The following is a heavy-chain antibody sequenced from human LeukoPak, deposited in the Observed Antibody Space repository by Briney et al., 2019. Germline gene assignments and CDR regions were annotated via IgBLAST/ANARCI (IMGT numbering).Heavy chain of an antibody. CDR1: GFTFSSYE. CDR3: AKRGNVRILGIDY. V-gene: IGHV3-48*03. J-gene: IGHJ4*02. CDR2: ISSSGSTI. D-gene: IGHD3-10*01. Sequence: HPGGSLRLSCAASGFTFSSYEMNWVRQAPGKGLEWVSYISSSGSTIYYADSVKGRFTISRDNSKNTLYLQMNSLRAEDTAVYYCAKRGNVRILGIDYWGQGTLVTVSS.